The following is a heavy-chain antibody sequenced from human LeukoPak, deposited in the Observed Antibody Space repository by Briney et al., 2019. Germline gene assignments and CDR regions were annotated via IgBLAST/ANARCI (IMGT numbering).Heavy chain of an antibody. V-gene: IGHV3-30*18. Sequence: GRSLTLSCAASGFTFSSSAMHWVRQAPGKGLEWVAVVFSDGTYKYYADSVKGRFTISRDNSKNMLFLQMDSLRAEDTAVYYCAKGPLYYYGDNAWFGPWGQGTLVTVSS. CDR2: VFSDGTYK. CDR1: GFTFSSSA. J-gene: IGHJ5*02. CDR3: AKGPLYYYGDNAWFGP. D-gene: IGHD4-17*01.